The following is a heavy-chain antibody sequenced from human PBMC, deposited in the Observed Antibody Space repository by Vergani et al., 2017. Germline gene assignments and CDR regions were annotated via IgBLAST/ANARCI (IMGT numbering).Heavy chain of an antibody. D-gene: IGHD6-13*01. CDR2: ISSSSSYI. Sequence: EVQLVESGGGLVKRGGSLRLSCAASGFTFSSYSMNWVRQAPGKGLEWVSSISSSSSYIHYSDSLKGRFTITRDNAKSSLYLQMNSLRAEDTGVYYCAREWEQQLSNWGQGTLVTVSS. V-gene: IGHV3-21*01. J-gene: IGHJ4*02. CDR3: AREWEQQLSN. CDR1: GFTFSSYS.